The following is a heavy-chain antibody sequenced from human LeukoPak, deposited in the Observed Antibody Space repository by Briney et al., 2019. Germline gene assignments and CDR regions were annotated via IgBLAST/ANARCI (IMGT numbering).Heavy chain of an antibody. CDR3: AMSPGSNFEV. CDR1: GGSISRYY. V-gene: IGHV4-59*01. Sequence: PSETLSLTCSVSGGSISRYYWSWIRQPPGKGLEWIGYIYYSGSTNYNSSLKSRVTISVDTSKNQFSLKLSSVTAADTAVYYCAMSPGSNFEVWGQGTIVTVSS. CDR2: IYYSGST. J-gene: IGHJ3*01.